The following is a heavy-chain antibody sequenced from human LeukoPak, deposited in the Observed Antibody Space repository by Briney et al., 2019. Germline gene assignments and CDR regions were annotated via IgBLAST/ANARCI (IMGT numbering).Heavy chain of an antibody. CDR2: INPNSGGT. J-gene: IGHJ4*02. CDR1: GYTFTGHY. V-gene: IGHV1-2*06. CDR3: ARGSTYYESSGQVPFDY. Sequence: GASVKVSCKASGYTFTGHYMHCVRQAPGQGFEWMGRINPNSGGTNYAQKFQGRLTMTRDTSISTAYMELNRLRSDDTAVYYCARGSTYYESSGQVPFDYWGQGTLVTVSS. D-gene: IGHD3-22*01.